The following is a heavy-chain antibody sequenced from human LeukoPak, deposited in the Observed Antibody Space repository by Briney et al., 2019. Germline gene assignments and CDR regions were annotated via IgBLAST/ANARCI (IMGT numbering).Heavy chain of an antibody. CDR3: ARAGLTYYDFWSGYPYYMDV. CDR1: GFTFSSFW. V-gene: IGHV3-7*01. D-gene: IGHD3-3*01. CDR2: IKKDGSEN. J-gene: IGHJ6*03. Sequence: SGGSLTRSCAASGFTFSSFWMGWVRPAQGLGLEWVANIKKDGSENYHMVSVKGRLTISRDNGTNSLYLQMNRLRAEDTAVCYCARAGLTYYDFWSGYPYYMDVWGKGTTVTVSS.